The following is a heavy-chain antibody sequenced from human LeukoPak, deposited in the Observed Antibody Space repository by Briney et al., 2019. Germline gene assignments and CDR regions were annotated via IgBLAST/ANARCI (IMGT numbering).Heavy chain of an antibody. CDR2: ISGDGSST. J-gene: IGHJ4*02. CDR3: ATGGTIMVDY. D-gene: IGHD5-24*01. CDR1: GFAFDDYA. Sequence: GGSLRLSCEASGFAFDDYAMHWVRQAPGKGLVWVSRISGDGSSTTYVDSVKGRFTVSRDNAKNTLYLQMNSLRAEDTAVYYCATGGTIMVDYWGQGTLVTVSS. V-gene: IGHV3-74*01.